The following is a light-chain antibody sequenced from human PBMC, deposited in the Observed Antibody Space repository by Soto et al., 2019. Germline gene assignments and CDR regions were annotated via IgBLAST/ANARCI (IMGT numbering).Light chain of an antibody. Sequence: VLTQSPSASASLGASVKLTCTLSSGHSSYAIAWHQQQPEKGPRYLMKLNSDGSHSKGDGLPDRFSGSSSGAERYLTISSLQSEDEADYYCQTWGTGIWVFGGGTKLTVL. CDR1: SGHSSYA. CDR3: QTWGTGIWV. V-gene: IGLV4-69*01. CDR2: LNSDGSH. J-gene: IGLJ3*02.